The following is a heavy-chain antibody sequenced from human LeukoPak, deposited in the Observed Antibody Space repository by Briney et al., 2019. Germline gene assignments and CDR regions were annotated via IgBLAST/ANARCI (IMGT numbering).Heavy chain of an antibody. D-gene: IGHD6-13*01. CDR3: ARDVPYSSSWYDPTGGDQWYYFDY. V-gene: IGHV1-18*01. CDR2: ISAYNGNT. Sequence: ASVKVSCKASGYTFTSYDINWVRQATGQGLEWMGWISAYNGNTNYAQKLQGRVTMTTDTSTSTAYMELRSLRSDDTAVYYCARDVPYSSSWYDPTGGDQWYYFDYWGQGTLVTVSS. J-gene: IGHJ4*02. CDR1: GYTFTSYD.